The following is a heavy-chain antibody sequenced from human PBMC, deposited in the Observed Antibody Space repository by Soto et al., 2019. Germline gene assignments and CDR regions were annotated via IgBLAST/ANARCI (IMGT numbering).Heavy chain of an antibody. CDR1: GGSFIGYY. CDR3: ARGGRQQLIPTPISYKIDY. V-gene: IGHV4-34*01. CDR2: INHSGST. D-gene: IGHD6-13*01. J-gene: IGHJ4*02. Sequence: AETLSLTCAVYGGSFIGYYCIFIRQPPFKGLEWIVEINHSGSTNYNPSLKSRVTISVDMSKNQFSLKLSSVTAADTAVYYCARGGRQQLIPTPISYKIDYWGQGTLVTVSS.